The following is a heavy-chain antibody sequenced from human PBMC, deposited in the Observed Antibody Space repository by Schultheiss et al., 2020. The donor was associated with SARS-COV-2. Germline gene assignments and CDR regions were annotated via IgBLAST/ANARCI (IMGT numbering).Heavy chain of an antibody. CDR2: TYYRSKWYN. CDR1: GDSVSSNSAA. D-gene: IGHD5-24*01. J-gene: IGHJ4*02. V-gene: IGHV6-1*01. CDR3: ARGSTVEMATTRSFYY. Sequence: SQTLSLTCAISGDSVSSNSAAWNWIRQSPSRGLEWLGRTYYRSKWYNDYAVSVKSRITINPDTSKNQFSLKLSSVTAADTAVYYCARGSTVEMATTRSFYYWGQGTLVTVSS.